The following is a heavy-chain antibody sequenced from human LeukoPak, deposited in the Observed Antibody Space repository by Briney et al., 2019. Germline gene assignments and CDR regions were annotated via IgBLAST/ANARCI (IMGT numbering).Heavy chain of an antibody. D-gene: IGHD4-17*01. Sequence: PSETLSLTCTVSGGSISSGGYYWGWIRQPPGKGLEWIGSIYYSGSTYYNPSLKSRVTISVDTSRNQFSLKLTSVTAADTAVYYCASRDDSGPYWGQGTLVTVSS. CDR3: ASRDDSGPY. CDR2: IYYSGST. J-gene: IGHJ4*02. CDR1: GGSISSGGYY. V-gene: IGHV4-39*07.